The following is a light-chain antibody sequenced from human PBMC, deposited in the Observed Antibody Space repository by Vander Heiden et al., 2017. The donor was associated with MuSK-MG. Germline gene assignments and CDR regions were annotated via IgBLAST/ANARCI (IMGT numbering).Light chain of an antibody. CDR2: DAT. V-gene: IGKV3-15*01. J-gene: IGKJ4*01. Sequence: ILMTQSPGTLSVSPGERVTFTCRASHSISTGLAWYHQMPGQAPRLLVYDATSRASGVPARFRGSGSGTEFTLTISSLQSEDFAIYYCQQYEDFPHSFGGGTKVDVK. CDR3: QQYEDFPHS. CDR1: HSISTG.